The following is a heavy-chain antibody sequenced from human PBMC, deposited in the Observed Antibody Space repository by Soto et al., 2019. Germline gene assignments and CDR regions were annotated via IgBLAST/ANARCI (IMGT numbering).Heavy chain of an antibody. Sequence: GGSLRLCCAASGFTFSSYAMSWVRQAPGKGLEWVSAISGSGGSTYYADSVKGRFTISRDNSKNTLYLQMNSLRAEDTAVYYCAKDFKRVGADFWSGYYKRGAWFDPWGQGTLVTVSS. CDR2: ISGSGGST. D-gene: IGHD3-3*01. V-gene: IGHV3-23*01. CDR1: GFTFSSYA. CDR3: AKDFKRVGADFWSGYYKRGAWFDP. J-gene: IGHJ5*02.